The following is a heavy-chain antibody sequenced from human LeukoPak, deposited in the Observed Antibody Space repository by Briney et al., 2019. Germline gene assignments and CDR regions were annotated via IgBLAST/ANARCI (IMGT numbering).Heavy chain of an antibody. CDR2: INHSGST. V-gene: IGHV4-34*01. CDR3: AASRSSGWYEAIDY. J-gene: IGHJ4*02. D-gene: IGHD6-19*01. CDR1: GGSFSGYY. Sequence: SETLSLTCAVYGGSFSGYYWSWIRQPPGKGLEWIGEINHSGSTNYNPSLKSRVTISVDTSKNQFSLKLSSVTAADTAVYYCAASRSSGWYEAIDYWGQGTLVTVSS.